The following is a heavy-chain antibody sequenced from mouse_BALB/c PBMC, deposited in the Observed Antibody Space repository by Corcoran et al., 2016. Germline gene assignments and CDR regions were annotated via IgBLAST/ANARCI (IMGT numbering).Heavy chain of an antibody. CDR1: GYSITSGYY. D-gene: IGHD2-3*01. Sequence: DVQLQESGPGLVKPSQSLSLTCSVTGYSITSGYYWNWIRQFPGNKLEWMGFISYDGSNNYNPSLKNRISITRYTSKNQFFLKLNSVTTEDTATYYCAIIYDGYAMDYWGQGTSVTVSS. J-gene: IGHJ4*01. CDR2: ISYDGSN. V-gene: IGHV3-6*02. CDR3: AIIYDGYAMDY.